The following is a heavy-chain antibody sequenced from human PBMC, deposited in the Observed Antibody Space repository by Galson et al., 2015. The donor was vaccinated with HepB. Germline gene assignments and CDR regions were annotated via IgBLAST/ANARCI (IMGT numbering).Heavy chain of an antibody. CDR2: ISSSSSTI. D-gene: IGHD2-2*01. CDR3: ASVIVVVPAASDY. J-gene: IGHJ4*02. CDR1: GFTFNSYS. V-gene: IGHV3-48*02. Sequence: SLRLSCAASGFTFNSYSMNWVRQAPGKGLEWVSYISSSSSTIYYADSVKGRFTISRDNAKNSLYLQMNSLRDEDTAVYYCASVIVVVPAASDYWGQGTLATVSS.